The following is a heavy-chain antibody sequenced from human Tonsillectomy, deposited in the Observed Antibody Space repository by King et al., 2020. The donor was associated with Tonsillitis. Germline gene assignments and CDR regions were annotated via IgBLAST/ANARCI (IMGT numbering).Heavy chain of an antibody. CDR2: TNPDSGGT. D-gene: IGHD3-3*01. J-gene: IGHJ5*02. CDR1: GYTFTGYY. V-gene: IGHV1-2*02. Sequence: QLVQSGAEVKKPGASVKVSCKASGYTFTGYYMHWVRQAPGQGLEWMGWTNPDSGGTNYAQKFQGMVTMTRDTSISTAYMELSNLTSDDTAVDFCAKTPLSTADADFWRGIYPNWFDPWGQGTLVTVSS. CDR3: AKTPLSTADADFWRGIYPNWFDP.